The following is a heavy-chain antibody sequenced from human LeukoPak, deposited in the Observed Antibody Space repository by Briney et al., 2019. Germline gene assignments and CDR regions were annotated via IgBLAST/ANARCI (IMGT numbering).Heavy chain of an antibody. CDR1: GYTFISYG. J-gene: IGHJ6*03. Sequence: ASVKVSCKASGYTFISYGISWVRQAPGQGLEWMGWISAYNGNTNYAQKLQGRVTMTTDTSTSTAYMELSSLRSEDTAVYYCARDIAYGSSEAYYYYMDVWGKGTTVTVSS. CDR3: ARDIAYGSSEAYYYYMDV. D-gene: IGHD1-26*01. CDR2: ISAYNGNT. V-gene: IGHV1-18*01.